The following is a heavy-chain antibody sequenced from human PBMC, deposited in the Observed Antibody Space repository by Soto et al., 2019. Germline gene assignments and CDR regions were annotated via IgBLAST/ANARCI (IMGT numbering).Heavy chain of an antibody. CDR3: AHRVLRTVFGLVTTTAIYFDF. CDR1: GFSLTTSGVG. Sequence: QITLNESGPAVVRPTETLTLTCRFSGFSLTTSGVGVGWIRQSPGKAPEWLALIYWDDDKRYSASLKSRLTITNDPSYTQVVLTVSDLDPTDTATYYCAHRVLRTVFGLVTTTAIYFDFWGQGPPVAVSS. J-gene: IGHJ4*02. V-gene: IGHV2-5*02. CDR2: IYWDDDK. D-gene: IGHD3-3*01.